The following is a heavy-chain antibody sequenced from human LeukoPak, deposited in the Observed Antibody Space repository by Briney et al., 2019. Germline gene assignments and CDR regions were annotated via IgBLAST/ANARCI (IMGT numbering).Heavy chain of an antibody. Sequence: PSETLSLTCTVSGGSISSSDSYWGRIRQPPGKGLEWIGSMDYSGSTYYNLSLKIRDNISVATSKNQFSLKLNSVTAADTAVYYCERDTARDCSSSSCYKRWFDSWGQGTLVTVSS. J-gene: IGHJ5*01. CDR3: ERDTARDCSSSSCYKRWFDS. D-gene: IGHD2-2*02. CDR2: MDYSGST. CDR1: GGSISSSDSY. V-gene: IGHV4-39*02.